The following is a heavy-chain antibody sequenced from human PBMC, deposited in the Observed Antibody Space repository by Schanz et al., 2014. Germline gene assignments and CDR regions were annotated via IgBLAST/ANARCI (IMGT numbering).Heavy chain of an antibody. Sequence: EVQLVESGGGLIQPGGSLRLSCAVSGFTVNTNYMSWVRQAPGKGLEWISSMYINSGSTQYADSVKGRFIISRDSSKNTLFLQMTSLRGEDTAVYYCVKDLQRELLRDDHYYGMDVWGQGTMVTVSS. CDR2: MYINSGST. CDR3: VKDLQRELLRDDHYYGMDV. CDR1: GFTVNTNY. J-gene: IGHJ6*02. V-gene: IGHV3-53*01. D-gene: IGHD1-26*01.